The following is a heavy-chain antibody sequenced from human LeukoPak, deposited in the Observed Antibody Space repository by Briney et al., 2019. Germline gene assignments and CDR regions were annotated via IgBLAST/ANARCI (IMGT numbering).Heavy chain of an antibody. J-gene: IGHJ3*02. CDR2: IKQDGSEK. Sequence: GGSLGLSCAASEFTFSNYWMSWVRQAPGKGLEWVANIKQDGSEKYYLDSVKGRFTISRDNAKQSLYLQMNSLRAEDTAVYYCARGYCSGGSCYAFDIWGQGTMVTVSS. CDR1: EFTFSNYW. D-gene: IGHD2-15*01. CDR3: ARGYCSGGSCYAFDI. V-gene: IGHV3-7*04.